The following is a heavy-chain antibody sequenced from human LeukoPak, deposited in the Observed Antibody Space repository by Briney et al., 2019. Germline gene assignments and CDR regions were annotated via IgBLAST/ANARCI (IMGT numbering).Heavy chain of an antibody. V-gene: IGHV1-69*04. D-gene: IGHD3-22*01. CDR2: IIPILGIA. CDR1: GGTFSSYA. CDR3: ARDADSSGYSYGMDV. Sequence: ASVTVSCKASGGTFSSYAISWVRQAPGQGLEWMGRIIPILGIANYAQKFQGRVTITADKSTSTAYMELSSLRSEDTAVYYCARDADSSGYSYGMDVWGQGTTVTVSS. J-gene: IGHJ6*02.